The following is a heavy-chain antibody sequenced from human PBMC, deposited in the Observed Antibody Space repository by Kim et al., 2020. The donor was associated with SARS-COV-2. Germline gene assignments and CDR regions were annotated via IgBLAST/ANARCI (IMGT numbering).Heavy chain of an antibody. CDR3: ARDQGSGSYYMGWFDP. CDR2: IIPIFGTA. Sequence: SVKVSCKASGGTFSSYAISWVRQAPGQGLEWMGGIIPIFGTANYAQKFQGRVTITADESTSTAYMELSSLRSEDTAVYYCARDQGSGSYYMGWFDPWGQGTLVTVSS. D-gene: IGHD1-26*01. V-gene: IGHV1-69*13. CDR1: GGTFSSYA. J-gene: IGHJ5*02.